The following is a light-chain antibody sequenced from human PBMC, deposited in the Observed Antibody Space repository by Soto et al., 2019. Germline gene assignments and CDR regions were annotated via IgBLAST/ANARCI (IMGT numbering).Light chain of an antibody. CDR2: DAS. CDR1: QSVSSN. J-gene: IGKJ3*01. CDR3: QQYNTWPPT. Sequence: EIVMTQSPATLSVSPGERATLSCRASQSVSSNFAWYQQKPGQAPRLLIYDASTRATGIPARFSGSGSGTEFTLTISSLQSEDFAVYWCQQYNTWPPTFGPGTTVDIK. V-gene: IGKV3-15*01.